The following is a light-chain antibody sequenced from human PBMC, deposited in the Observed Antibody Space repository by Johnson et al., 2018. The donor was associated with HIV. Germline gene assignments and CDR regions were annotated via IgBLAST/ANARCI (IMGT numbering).Light chain of an antibody. CDR3: GTWDSSLSAGGV. CDR1: SSNIGDNF. V-gene: IGLV1-51*02. CDR2: ENN. J-gene: IGLJ1*01. Sequence: QSVLTQPPSVSAAPGQKVTFSCSGSSSNIGDNFVSWYQHLPGTAPKLLIYENNKRPSGIPDRFSGSKSGTSATLGITGLQPGDEADYYCGTWDSSLSAGGVFGTGTKVTVL.